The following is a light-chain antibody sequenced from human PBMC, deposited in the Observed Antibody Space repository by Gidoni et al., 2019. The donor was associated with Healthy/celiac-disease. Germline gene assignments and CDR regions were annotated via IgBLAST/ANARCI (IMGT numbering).Light chain of an antibody. CDR1: QSISSY. J-gene: IGKJ4*01. V-gene: IGKV1-39*01. CDR2: AAS. Sequence: DIQMTQSPSSLSASVGDRVTITCRASQSISSYLNWYQQKPGKAPKLLIYAASSLQSGVPSRCSGSGSGTEFTLNMSSLQPEDFATYYCQQSYSTPPLTCGGGTKVEIK. CDR3: QQSYSTPPLT.